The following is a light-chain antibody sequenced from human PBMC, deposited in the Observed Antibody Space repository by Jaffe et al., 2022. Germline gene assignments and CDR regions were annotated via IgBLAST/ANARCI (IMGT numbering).Light chain of an antibody. CDR3: QQYNNWPRT. CDR2: RAS. V-gene: IGKV3-15*01. J-gene: IGKJ1*01. CDR1: QSVSSE. Sequence: EIVMTQSPATLSVSPGERATLSCRASQSVSSELAWYQQKPGQGPRLLIYRASTRATGIPARFSGSGSGTEFTLTIGSLQSEDFAVYYCQQYNNWPRTFGQGTKVEIK.